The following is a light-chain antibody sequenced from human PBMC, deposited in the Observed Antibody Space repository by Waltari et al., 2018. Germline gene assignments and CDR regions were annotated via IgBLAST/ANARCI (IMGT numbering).Light chain of an antibody. V-gene: IGKV4-1*01. J-gene: IGKJ5*01. Sequence: DIVMTQSPDSLAVSLGERATINCKSSQSVLYTSNNKNYLAWYQQIPGQPPKLLIYWASTRVSGVPDRFSGSGSGTDFTLTISSLQAEDVAVYHCQQYHSSPSFGQGTRLEIK. CDR1: QSVLYTSNNKNY. CDR3: QQYHSSPS. CDR2: WAS.